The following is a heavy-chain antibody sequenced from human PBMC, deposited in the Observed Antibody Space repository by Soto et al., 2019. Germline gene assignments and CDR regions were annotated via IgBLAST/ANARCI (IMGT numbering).Heavy chain of an antibody. D-gene: IGHD6-13*01. J-gene: IGHJ4*02. V-gene: IGHV3-23*01. CDR3: AKRSQGSSSWYSFDY. CDR1: GFTFSSYA. Sequence: PGGSLRLSCAASGFTFSSYAMSWVRQAPGKGLEWVSAISGSGGSTYYADSVKGRFTISRDNSKNTLYLQMSSLRAEDTAVYYCAKRSQGSSSWYSFDYWGQGTQVTVSS. CDR2: ISGSGGST.